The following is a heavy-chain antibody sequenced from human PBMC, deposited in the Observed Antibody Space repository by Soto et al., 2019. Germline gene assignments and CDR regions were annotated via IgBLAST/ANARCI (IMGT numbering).Heavy chain of an antibody. CDR1: GFTFSAYS. Sequence: EVQLVESGGGLVEPGRSLRLSCAASGFTFSAYSMAWFRQALGKGLEWVGFIRRTVSGATTEYAASVQGRFIISRDDSKNIVYLQMSGLKTEDTAVYYCARELGAVTLIRGDVDFWGQGTLVTVSS. CDR3: ARELGAVTLIRGDVDF. CDR2: IRRTVSGATT. V-gene: IGHV3-49*03. J-gene: IGHJ4*02. D-gene: IGHD3-10*01.